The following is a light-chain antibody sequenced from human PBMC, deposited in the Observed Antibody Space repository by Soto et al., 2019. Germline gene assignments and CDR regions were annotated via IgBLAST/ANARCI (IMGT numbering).Light chain of an antibody. CDR1: SSDVGGYRY. J-gene: IGLJ3*02. CDR2: EVS. CDR3: SSYTSSAPWV. Sequence: QYALTQPASVSGSPGQSITISCTGTSSDVGGYRYVSWYQQHPGKAPKVIIYEVSNRPSGVSSRFSGSKSGNTASLTISGLQAEDEADYYCSSYTSSAPWVFGGGTKLTVL. V-gene: IGLV2-14*01.